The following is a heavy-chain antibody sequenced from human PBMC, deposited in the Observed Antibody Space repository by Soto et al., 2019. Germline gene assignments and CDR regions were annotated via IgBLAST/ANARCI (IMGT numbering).Heavy chain of an antibody. CDR1: DDSINSDKYY. V-gene: IGHV4-39*01. D-gene: IGHD3-9*01. CDR2: IYYRGNA. J-gene: IGHJ4*02. CDR3: ARLEGLATISYYFDF. Sequence: PSETLSLTCSVSDDSINSDKYYWGWIRQPPGKGLEWIGSIYYRGNAYYNPSLQNRVTKSLDKSKSQFSLKLNSVTAANSAVNFCARLEGLATISYYFDFWGPGALVTVSS.